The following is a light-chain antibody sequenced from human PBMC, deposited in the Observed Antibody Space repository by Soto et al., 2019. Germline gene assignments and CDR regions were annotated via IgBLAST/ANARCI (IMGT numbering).Light chain of an antibody. J-gene: IGLJ3*02. CDR1: SSDVGAYIF. V-gene: IGLV2-14*01. CDR2: EVS. CDR3: SSYTSSSTRV. Sequence: QSALTQPASVSGSPGQSITISCTGTSSDVGAYIFVSWYQQHPGKAPKLMIYEVSNRPSGVSNRFSGSKSGNTASLTISGLQAEDEADYYCSSYTSSSTRVFGGGTKVTVL.